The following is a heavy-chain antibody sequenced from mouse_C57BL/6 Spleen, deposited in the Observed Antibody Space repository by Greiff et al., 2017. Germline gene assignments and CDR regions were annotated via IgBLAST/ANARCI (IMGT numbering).Heavy chain of an antibody. CDR3: ARLEAGGYAMDY. V-gene: IGHV1-80*01. CDR2: ISPGDGDT. CDR1: GYAFSSYW. J-gene: IGHJ4*01. Sequence: VQLLESGAELVKPGASVKISCKASGYAFSSYWMNWVKQRPGKGLEWFGQISPGDGDTTYNGKFQGKATLTADKSSSTAYMQLSSLTSEDSAVYFCARLEAGGYAMDYWGQGTAVTVAS.